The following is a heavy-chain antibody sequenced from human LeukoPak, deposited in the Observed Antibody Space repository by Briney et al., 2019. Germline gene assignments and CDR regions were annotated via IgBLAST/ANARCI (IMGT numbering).Heavy chain of an antibody. CDR3: ARENSYYYDSSGYTDY. V-gene: IGHV3-21*01. CDR2: IGSSSSYI. Sequence: GGSLRLSCAGSGFTFSSYSMTWVRQAPGRGLEWVSSIGSSSSYINYADSVRGRLTISRDNAKDSLYLQMNSLGAEDTAVYYCARENSYYYDSSGYTDYWGQGTLVTVSS. D-gene: IGHD3-22*01. CDR1: GFTFSSYS. J-gene: IGHJ4*02.